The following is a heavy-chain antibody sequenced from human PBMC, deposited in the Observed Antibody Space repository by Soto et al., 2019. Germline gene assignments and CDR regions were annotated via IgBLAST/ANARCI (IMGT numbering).Heavy chain of an antibody. CDR1: GGTFSSYA. J-gene: IGHJ5*02. D-gene: IGHD4-4*01. V-gene: IGHV1-69*12. CDR2: IIPIFGTA. Sequence: QVQLVQSGAEVKKPGSSVNVSCKASGGTFSSYAISWVRQAPGQGLEWMGGIIPIFGTANYAQKFQGRVTITAHESTRTAYMELRSLTSEDTAVYYCARERYSKYGWWAPWGRGTLVTVSS. CDR3: ARERYSKYGWWAP.